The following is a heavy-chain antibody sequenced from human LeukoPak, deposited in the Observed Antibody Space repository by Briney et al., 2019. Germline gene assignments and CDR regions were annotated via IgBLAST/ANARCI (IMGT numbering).Heavy chain of an antibody. J-gene: IGHJ5*02. Sequence: PSETLSLTCTVSGASVSSVSYYWSWIRQPAGKGLEWIGRISTSGSTNYNPSLKSRVTISVDTSKNQFSLKLSSVTAADTAVYYCAALNYDYVWRGYRLNWFDPWGQGTLVTVSS. CDR2: ISTSGST. V-gene: IGHV4-61*02. CDR1: GASVSSVSYY. CDR3: AALNYDYVWRGYRLNWFDP. D-gene: IGHD3-16*02.